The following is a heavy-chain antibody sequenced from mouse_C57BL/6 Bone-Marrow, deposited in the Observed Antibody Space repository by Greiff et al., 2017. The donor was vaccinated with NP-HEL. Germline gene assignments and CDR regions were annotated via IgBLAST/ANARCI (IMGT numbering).Heavy chain of an antibody. CDR2: IYPGSGNT. Sequence: QVQLKESGAELVRPGASVKLSCKASGYTFTDYYINWVKQRPGQGLEWIARIYPGSGNTYYNEKFKGKATLTAEKSSSTAYMQLSSLTSEDSAVYFCARAFIYYYGSGYFDVWGTGTTVTVSS. V-gene: IGHV1-76*01. D-gene: IGHD1-1*01. J-gene: IGHJ1*03. CDR1: GYTFTDYY. CDR3: ARAFIYYYGSGYFDV.